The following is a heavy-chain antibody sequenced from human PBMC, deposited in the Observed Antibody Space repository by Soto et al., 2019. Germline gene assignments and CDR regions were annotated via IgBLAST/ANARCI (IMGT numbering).Heavy chain of an antibody. Sequence: GESLKISCKGSGYSFTSYWIDWVRQMPGKGLEWMGIIYPGDSDTRYSPSFQDQVTISADKSISTAYLQWSSLKASDTAMYYCARGGYYDSSGYYYYYYYGMDVWGQGTTVTVSS. CDR1: GYSFTSYW. V-gene: IGHV5-51*01. CDR3: ARGGYYDSSGYYYYYYYGMDV. D-gene: IGHD3-22*01. CDR2: IYPGDSDT. J-gene: IGHJ6*02.